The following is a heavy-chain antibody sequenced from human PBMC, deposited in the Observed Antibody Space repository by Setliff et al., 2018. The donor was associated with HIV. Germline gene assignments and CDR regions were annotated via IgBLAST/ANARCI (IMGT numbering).Heavy chain of an antibody. J-gene: IGHJ4*02. D-gene: IGHD2-15*01. CDR1: GGSISGSYYY. Sequence: SETLSLTCTVSGGSISGSYYYWGWIRQPPGKGLEWIGSIYYSGSTYYNPSLKSRVTISVDTSENQFSLKLSSVTAADTAVYYCARYCSGGSCPDYWGQGTLVTV. CDR3: ARYCSGGSCPDY. CDR2: IYYSGST. V-gene: IGHV4-39*07.